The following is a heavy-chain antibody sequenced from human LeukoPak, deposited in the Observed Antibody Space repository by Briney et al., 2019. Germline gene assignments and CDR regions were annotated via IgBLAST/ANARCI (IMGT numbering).Heavy chain of an antibody. CDR3: AREARSGYEGFWSDP. D-gene: IGHD5-12*01. V-gene: IGHV4-39*07. CDR1: GGSISSNSYY. J-gene: IGHJ5*02. CDR2: IYYSGST. Sequence: SETLSLTCAVSGGSISSNSYYWGWIRQPPGKGLEWIGSIYYSGSTYYNPSLKSRVTISVDTSKNQFSLKLNSVTAADTAVYYCAREARSGYEGFWSDPWGQGTVVTVSS.